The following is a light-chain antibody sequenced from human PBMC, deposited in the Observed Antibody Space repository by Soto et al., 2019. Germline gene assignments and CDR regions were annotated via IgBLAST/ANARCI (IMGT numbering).Light chain of an antibody. CDR2: EVT. J-gene: IGLJ2*01. CDR3: SSFAGGGNPVL. Sequence: QSALTQPPSASGSLGQSVTISCTGTSSDVGGYNYVSWHQQHPGKAPKVMIYEVTKRPPGVPDRFSGSKSGNTASRTVSGPQAEDEADYCCSSFAGGGNPVLLGGGTKLTVL. CDR1: SSDVGGYNY. V-gene: IGLV2-8*01.